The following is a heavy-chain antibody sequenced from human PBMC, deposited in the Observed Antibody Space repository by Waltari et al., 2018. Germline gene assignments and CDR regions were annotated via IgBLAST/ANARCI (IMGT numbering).Heavy chain of an antibody. V-gene: IGHV3-23*01. Sequence: EVQLLESGGGLVQPGGSLRLSCAASGFTFRSYAMSWVRQARGKGLEWVSAISGSGGSTYYADSVKGRFTISRDNSKNTLYLQMNSLRAEDTAVYYCALPYIVGATIGAFDIWGQGTMVTVSS. D-gene: IGHD1-26*01. CDR1: GFTFRSYA. CDR2: ISGSGGST. J-gene: IGHJ3*02. CDR3: ALPYIVGATIGAFDI.